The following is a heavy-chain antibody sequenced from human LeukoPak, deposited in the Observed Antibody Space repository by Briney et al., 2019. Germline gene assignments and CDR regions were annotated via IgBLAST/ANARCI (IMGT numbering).Heavy chain of an antibody. Sequence: GGSLRLSCAASGFTFSSYNMNWVRQAPGQGLEWVSSISSSSSYIYYADSMKGRFTISRDNAKNSLYLQVNSLGAEDTAVYYCARMSYSSSWYVDYWGQGTLVTVSS. J-gene: IGHJ4*02. V-gene: IGHV3-21*01. CDR3: ARMSYSSSWYVDY. D-gene: IGHD6-13*01. CDR1: GFTFSSYN. CDR2: ISSSSSYI.